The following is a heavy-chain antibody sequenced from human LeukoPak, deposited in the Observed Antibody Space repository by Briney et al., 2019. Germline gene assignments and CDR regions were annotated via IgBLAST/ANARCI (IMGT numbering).Heavy chain of an antibody. V-gene: IGHV3-11*01. CDR3: ARELTTVTTRLNYGMDV. D-gene: IGHD4-17*01. J-gene: IGHJ6*02. CDR2: ISSSGSTI. CDR1: GFTFSDYY. Sequence: GGSLRLSRAASGFTFSDYYMSWIRQAPGKGLEWVSYISSSGSTIYYADSVKGRFTISRDNAKNSLYLQMNSLRAEDTAVYYCARELTTVTTRLNYGMDVWGQGTTVTVSS.